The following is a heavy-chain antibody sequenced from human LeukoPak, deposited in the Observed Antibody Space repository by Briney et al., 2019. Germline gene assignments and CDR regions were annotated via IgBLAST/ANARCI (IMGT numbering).Heavy chain of an antibody. D-gene: IGHD6-13*01. V-gene: IGHV4-39*07. Sequence: SETLSLTCTVSGGSISNYYWGWIHQPPGKGLEWIGSIYYSGSTYYNPSLKSRVTISVDTSKNQFSLKLSSVTAADTAVYYCARDVAAVGQEAYYFMDVWGKGTTVTIS. CDR3: ARDVAAVGQEAYYFMDV. CDR1: GGSISNYY. CDR2: IYYSGST. J-gene: IGHJ6*03.